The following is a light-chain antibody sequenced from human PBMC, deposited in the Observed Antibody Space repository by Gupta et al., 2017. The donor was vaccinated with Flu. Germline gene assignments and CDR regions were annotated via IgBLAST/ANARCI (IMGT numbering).Light chain of an antibody. CDR1: QSSVASN. CDR2: RAS. J-gene: IGKJ5*01. Sequence: LSVSPGEGATLSCRASQSSVASNLAWYQQKPGRSPRLLIYRASTRATGIPARFSGSGSGTDFTLTISSLQSEDFGVYDCQQYDDWPRITFGQGTRLEIK. V-gene: IGKV3-15*01. CDR3: QQYDDWPRIT.